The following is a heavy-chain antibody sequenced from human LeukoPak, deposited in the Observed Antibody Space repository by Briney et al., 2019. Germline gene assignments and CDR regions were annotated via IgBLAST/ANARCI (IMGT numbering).Heavy chain of an antibody. D-gene: IGHD1-26*01. Sequence: GGSLRLSCAASGFTFSNAWMSWVRQAPGKGLEWVGRIKSKADGGTTDYAAPVKDRFTISRDDSKNTLYLQMNSLKTEDTAVYYCTTEHTLGKVGAVDYWGQGTLVTVSS. CDR3: TTEHTLGKVGAVDY. CDR1: GFTFSNAW. V-gene: IGHV3-15*01. J-gene: IGHJ4*02. CDR2: IKSKADGGTT.